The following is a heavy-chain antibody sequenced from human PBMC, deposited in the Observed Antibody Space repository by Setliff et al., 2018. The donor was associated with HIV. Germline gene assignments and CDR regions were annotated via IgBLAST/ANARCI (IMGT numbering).Heavy chain of an antibody. CDR3: ARDQISAYSYGGEVYYYYMDV. V-gene: IGHV1-69*13. CDR1: GGTFSRHA. D-gene: IGHD5-18*01. Sequence: SVKVSCKASGGTFSRHAISWVRQAPGQGLEWMGGIIPIFGTANYAQKFQGRVTITADESTTTAYMELSSLRSEDTAVYYCARDQISAYSYGGEVYYYYMDVWGKGTTVTVS. J-gene: IGHJ6*03. CDR2: IIPIFGTA.